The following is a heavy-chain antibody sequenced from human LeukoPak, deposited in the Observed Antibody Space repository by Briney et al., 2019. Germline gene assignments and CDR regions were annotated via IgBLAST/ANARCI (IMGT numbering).Heavy chain of an antibody. V-gene: IGHV4-34*01. CDR1: DESFSDYY. D-gene: IGHD6-19*01. CDR3: ASPKYTSGWYRNYFNY. CDR2: INHSGST. Sequence: SETLSLTCDVNDESFSDYYWSWIRQPPGKGLEWIGEINHSGSTNYNPSLKSRVTISLDTSKIQFSLRLSSVTAADTAVYYCASPKYTSGWYRNYFNYWGQGTLVTVSS. J-gene: IGHJ4*02.